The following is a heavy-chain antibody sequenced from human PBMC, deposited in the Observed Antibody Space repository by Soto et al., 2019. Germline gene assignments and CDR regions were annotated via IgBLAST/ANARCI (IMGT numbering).Heavy chain of an antibody. D-gene: IGHD6-13*01. CDR3: ARDGYSSSWFD. V-gene: IGHV4-59*12. CDR1: GGSISSYY. CDR2: IYYSGST. Sequence: PSETLSLTCTVSGGSISSYYWSWIRQPPGKGLEWIGYIYYSGSTNYNPSLKSRVTISVDTSKNQFSLKLSSVTAADTAVYYCARDGYSSSWFDWGQGTLVTVSS. J-gene: IGHJ4*02.